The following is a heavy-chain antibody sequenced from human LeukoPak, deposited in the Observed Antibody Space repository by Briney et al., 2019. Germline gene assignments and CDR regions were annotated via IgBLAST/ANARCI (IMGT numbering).Heavy chain of an antibody. V-gene: IGHV4-4*07. CDR3: TRDWTRLSSVF. J-gene: IGHJ4*02. D-gene: IGHD3/OR15-3a*01. Sequence: SETLSLTCTVSGASVSDYYWGWVRQPAGKGLDWIGRIYSSESNPHTNYNPSLKSRVTLSVDTSTNQVSLKLNSVTAADTAVYYYTRDWTRLSSVFWGQGVLVTVSS. CDR2: IYSSESNPHT. CDR1: GASVSDYY.